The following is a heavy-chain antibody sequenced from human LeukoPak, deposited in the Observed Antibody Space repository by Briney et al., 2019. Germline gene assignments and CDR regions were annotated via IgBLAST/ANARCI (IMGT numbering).Heavy chain of an antibody. CDR2: INPNSGGT. V-gene: IGHV1-2*02. J-gene: IGHJ3*02. CDR1: GYTFTGYY. CDR3: ARDKGNDAFDI. Sequence: ASVKVSCKASGYTFTGYYMHWVRQAPGQGLEWMGWINPNSGGTNYAQEFQGRVTMTRDTSISTAYMELSRLRSDDTAVYYCARDKGNDAFDIWGQGTMVTVSS. D-gene: IGHD3-10*01.